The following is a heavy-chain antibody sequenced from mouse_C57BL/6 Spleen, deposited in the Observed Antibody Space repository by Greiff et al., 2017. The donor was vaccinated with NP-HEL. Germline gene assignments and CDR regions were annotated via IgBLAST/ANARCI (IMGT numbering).Heavy chain of an antibody. Sequence: VKLEESGPGLVQPSQSLSITCTVSGFSLTSYGVHWVRQSPGKGLEWLGVIWSGGSTDYNAAFISRLSISKDNSKSQVFVKMNSLQADDTAIYYCARNPGLDYAMDYWGQGTSVTVSS. D-gene: IGHD2-4*01. J-gene: IGHJ4*01. CDR2: IWSGGST. CDR1: GFSLTSYG. CDR3: ARNPGLDYAMDY. V-gene: IGHV2-2*01.